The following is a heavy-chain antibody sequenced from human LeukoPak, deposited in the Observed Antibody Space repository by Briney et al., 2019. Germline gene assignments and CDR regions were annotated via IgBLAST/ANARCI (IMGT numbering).Heavy chain of an antibody. V-gene: IGHV3-74*01. CDR2: INNDGSTT. J-gene: IGHJ4*02. CDR3: ATRNSETYSRVPY. CDR1: GFTFSSYW. D-gene: IGHD1-26*01. Sequence: GGSLRLSCAASGFTFSSYWMHWVRQTPGKGLVWVSRINNDGSTTSYADSVKGRFTISRDNAKNTLYLQMNSLRAEDTAVYYCATRNSETYSRVPYWGQGTLVTVSS.